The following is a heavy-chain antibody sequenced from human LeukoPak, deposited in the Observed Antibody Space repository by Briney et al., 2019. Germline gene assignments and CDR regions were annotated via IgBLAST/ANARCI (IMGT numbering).Heavy chain of an antibody. CDR1: GDSISGFY. CDR2: IYYSGST. V-gene: IGHV4-59*01. J-gene: IGHJ4*02. CDR3: AREVVAAAGTVDY. D-gene: IGHD6-13*01. Sequence: SETLSLTCTVSGDSISGFYWSWIRQPPGKGLEWVGYIYYSGSTNYNPSLKSRVTISVDTSKNQFSLKLTSVTAADTAVYYCAREVVAAAGTVDYWGQGTLVTVSS.